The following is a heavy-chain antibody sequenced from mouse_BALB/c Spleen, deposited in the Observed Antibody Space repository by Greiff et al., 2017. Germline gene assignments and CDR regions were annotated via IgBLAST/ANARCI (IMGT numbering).Heavy chain of an antibody. CDR3: ARGGGYGNYDAMDY. J-gene: IGHJ4*01. V-gene: IGHV14-1*02. D-gene: IGHD2-1*01. CDR2: IDPENGNT. Sequence: VQLQQSGAELVRPGALVKLSCKASGFNIKDYYMHWVKQRPEQGLEWIGWIDPENGNTIYDPKFQGKASITADTSSNTAYLQLSSLTSEDTAVYYCARGGGYGNYDAMDYWGQGTSVTVSS. CDR1: GFNIKDYY.